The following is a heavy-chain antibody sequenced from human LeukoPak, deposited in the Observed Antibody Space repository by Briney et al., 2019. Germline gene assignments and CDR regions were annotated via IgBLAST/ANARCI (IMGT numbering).Heavy chain of an antibody. D-gene: IGHD3-22*01. J-gene: IGHJ4*02. CDR2: ISYDGSNK. CDR1: GFTFSSYA. CDR3: TPGSSGYYY. V-gene: IGHV3-30-3*01. Sequence: GGSLRLSCAASGFTFSSYAMHWVRQAPGKGLEWVAVISYDGSNKYYADSVKGRFTISRDNSKNTLYLQMNSLRAEDTAVYYCTPGSSGYYYWGQGTLVTVSS.